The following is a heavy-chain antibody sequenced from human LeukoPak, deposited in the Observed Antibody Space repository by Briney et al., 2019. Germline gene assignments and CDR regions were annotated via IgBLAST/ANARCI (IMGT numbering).Heavy chain of an antibody. V-gene: IGHV1-24*01. CDR1: GYTLTELS. D-gene: IGHD6-13*01. CDR3: AREPPRHSSSWYYYFDY. J-gene: IGHJ4*02. Sequence: ASVKVSCKVSGYTLTELSMHWVRQAPGKGLEWMGGFDPEDGETIYAQKFQGRVTMTEDTSTDTAYMELSSLRSEDTAVYYCAREPPRHSSSWYYYFDYWGQGTLVTVSS. CDR2: FDPEDGET.